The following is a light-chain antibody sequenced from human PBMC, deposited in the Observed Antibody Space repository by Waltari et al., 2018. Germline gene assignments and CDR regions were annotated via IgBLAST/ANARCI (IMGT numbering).Light chain of an antibody. Sequence: QTVVTQEPSLTVSPGGTVTLTCASSTGAVTSGSFPTWFQQRPGQPPRSLVYSANNKHPRTPARFSGSLIGGKAALTLSGVQPEDEAEYYCLLFYGGAYVCGTGTKLTVL. CDR3: LLFYGGAYV. CDR2: SAN. V-gene: IGLV7-43*01. J-gene: IGLJ1*01. CDR1: TGAVTSGSF.